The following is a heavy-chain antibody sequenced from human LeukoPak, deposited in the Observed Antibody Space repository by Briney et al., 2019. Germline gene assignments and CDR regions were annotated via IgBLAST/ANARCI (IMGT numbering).Heavy chain of an antibody. V-gene: IGHV4-34*01. D-gene: IGHD2-2*01. CDR1: GGSFSGYY. CDR2: INHSGST. Sequence: SETLSLTCAVYGGSFSGYYWSWIRQPPGKGLEWIGEINHSGSTNYNPSLKSRVTISVDTSKNQFSLKLSSVTAADTAVYYRARGKKLGYCSSTSCSRNLDYWGQGTLVTVSS. CDR3: ARGKKLGYCSSTSCSRNLDY. J-gene: IGHJ4*02.